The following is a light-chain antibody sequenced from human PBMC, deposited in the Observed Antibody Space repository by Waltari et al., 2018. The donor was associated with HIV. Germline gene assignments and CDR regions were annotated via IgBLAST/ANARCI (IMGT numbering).Light chain of an antibody. CDR1: RSNIGSNT. CDR2: DDN. V-gene: IGLV1-44*01. J-gene: IGLJ2*01. CDR3: AAWDDNLNGL. Sequence: QSVLTQPPSASGTLGQRVTISCSGRRSNIGSNTVNCDQRLPGTAHKLLIADDNRRPSGVPARFSGSKSGTSASLAIGVLQSEDDADYYGAAWDDNLNGLFGGGTKLTVL.